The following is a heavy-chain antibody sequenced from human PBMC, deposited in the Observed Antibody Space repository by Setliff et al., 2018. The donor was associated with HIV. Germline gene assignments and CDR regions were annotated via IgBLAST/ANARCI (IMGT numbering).Heavy chain of an antibody. CDR1: GYTFSTFP. J-gene: IGHJ4*02. CDR3: ARVTSDSSGYYWGYYFDY. CDR2: ISSDGNDK. D-gene: IGHD3-22*01. Sequence: SLRLSCAAAGYTFSTFPMHWLRQAPAKELEWVAVISSDGNDKYNADSVNGRFTISRDNSENTLYLQMNGLRSEDTAVYYCARVTSDSSGYYWGYYFDYWGQGTRVTVSS. V-gene: IGHV3-30*04.